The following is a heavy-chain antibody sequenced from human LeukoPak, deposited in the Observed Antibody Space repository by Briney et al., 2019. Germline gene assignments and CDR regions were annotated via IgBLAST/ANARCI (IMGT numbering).Heavy chain of an antibody. Sequence: ASVKVSCKASGYTFTGYFMHWVRQAPGQGLDWMGWINPNTGGTKYAQKFQGRVTMTRDTSIGTTYMELSTVTSDDTAVYFCARVHATGYFSLDLGYWGQGTLVTVSS. CDR2: INPNTGGT. V-gene: IGHV1-2*02. CDR1: GYTFTGYF. D-gene: IGHD3-9*01. CDR3: ARVHATGYFSLDLGY. J-gene: IGHJ4*02.